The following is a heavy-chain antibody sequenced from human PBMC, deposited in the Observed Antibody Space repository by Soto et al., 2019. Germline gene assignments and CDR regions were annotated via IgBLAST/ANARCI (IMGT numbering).Heavy chain of an antibody. CDR1: GFIFSSYG. V-gene: IGHV3-33*01. CDR2: IWYDGSKK. Sequence: GGSLRLSCAASGFIFSSYGMHWVRQAPGKGLEWVAVIWYDGSKKYYADSVKGRFTISRDNSKNTLYLQMNSLRAEGTAVYYCACLIAVAGTTHDYWGQGTLVTVSS. D-gene: IGHD6-19*01. J-gene: IGHJ4*02. CDR3: ACLIAVAGTTHDY.